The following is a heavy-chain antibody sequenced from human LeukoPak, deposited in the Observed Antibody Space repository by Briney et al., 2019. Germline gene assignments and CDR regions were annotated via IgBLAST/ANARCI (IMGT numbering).Heavy chain of an antibody. CDR2: ISAYNGNT. CDR3: ARSIAVAGLPHYYYYMDV. J-gene: IGHJ6*03. V-gene: IGHV1-18*01. Sequence: ASVKVSCKASGYTFTSYGISWMRQAPGQGLEWMGWISAYNGNTNYAQKLQGRVTMTTDTSTSTAYMELRSLRSDDTAVYYCARSIAVAGLPHYYYYMDVWGKGTTVTVSS. CDR1: GYTFTSYG. D-gene: IGHD6-19*01.